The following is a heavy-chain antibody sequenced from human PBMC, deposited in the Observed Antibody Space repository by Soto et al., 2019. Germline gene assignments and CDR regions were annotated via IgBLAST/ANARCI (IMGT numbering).Heavy chain of an antibody. CDR1: VFTFSDYY. J-gene: IGHJ4*01. D-gene: IGHD6-19*01. V-gene: IGHV3-11*01. CDR2: IGSSGSTI. Sequence: PGLSLRISCEASVFTFSDYYMTWIRQAPGKGLEWVAHIGSSGSTINHADSVKGRFTISRDNAKNSLYLQMSSLRDDDPAVYYCARAGGSGWSLDFWGQGTLVTVSS. CDR3: ARAGGSGWSLDF.